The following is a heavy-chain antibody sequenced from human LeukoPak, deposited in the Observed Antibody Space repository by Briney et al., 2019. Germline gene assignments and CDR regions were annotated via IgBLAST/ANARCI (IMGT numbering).Heavy chain of an antibody. CDR2: ISDSGSTM. J-gene: IGHJ6*02. CDR1: GFTFSDYY. V-gene: IGHV3-11*01. CDR3: ARGHFGMDV. Sequence: PGGSLRLSCAASGFTFSDYYMSWLRQAPGKGLEWVSYISDSGSTMFYADSVKGRFAISRDNAKNSLYLQMNSLRAEDTAVYYCARGHFGMDVWGQGTTVTVSS.